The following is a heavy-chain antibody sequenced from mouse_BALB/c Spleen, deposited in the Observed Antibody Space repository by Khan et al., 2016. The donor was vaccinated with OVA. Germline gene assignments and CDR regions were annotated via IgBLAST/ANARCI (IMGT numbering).Heavy chain of an antibody. D-gene: IGHD1-1*01. V-gene: IGHV5-6*01. J-gene: IGHJ4*01. CDR1: GFTFSTYG. CDR2: ISSVGTYN. Sequence: EVELVESGGDLVKPGGSLKLSCAASGFTFSTYGMSWVRQTPDKRLEWVATISSVGTYNYYPDSGKGRLTISRDNAKNTLYLQMSSLRSEDTAMYYCARHWVGVMDYWGQGTSVTVSS. CDR3: ARHWVGVMDY.